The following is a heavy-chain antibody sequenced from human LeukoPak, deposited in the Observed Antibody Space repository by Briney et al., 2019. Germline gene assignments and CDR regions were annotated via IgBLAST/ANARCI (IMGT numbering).Heavy chain of an antibody. V-gene: IGHV4-59*01. D-gene: IGHD3-3*01. Sequence: SETLSPTCTVSGGSISSYYWSWIRQPPGKGLEWIGYIYYSGSTNYNPSLKSRVTISVDTSKNQFSLKLSSVTAADTAVYYCARVGYDFWSGYYSRPFDYWGQGTLVTVSS. J-gene: IGHJ4*02. CDR3: ARVGYDFWSGYYSRPFDY. CDR2: IYYSGST. CDR1: GGSISSYY.